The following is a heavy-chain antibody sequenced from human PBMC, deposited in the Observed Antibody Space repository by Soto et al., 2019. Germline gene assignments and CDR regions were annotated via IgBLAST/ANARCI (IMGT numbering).Heavy chain of an antibody. D-gene: IGHD2-15*01. CDR3: AREVVYYFDY. J-gene: IGHJ4*02. CDR1: GGSISSGGYY. V-gene: IGHV4-61*08. CDR2: IYYSGST. Sequence: SETLSLTCTVSGGSISSGGYYWSWIRQHPGKGLEWIGYIYYSGSTYYNPSLKSRVTISVDTSKNQFSLKLSSVTAADTAVYYCAREVVYYFDYWGQGTLVTVSS.